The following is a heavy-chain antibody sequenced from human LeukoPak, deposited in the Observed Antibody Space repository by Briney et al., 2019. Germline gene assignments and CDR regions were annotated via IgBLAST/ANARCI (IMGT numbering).Heavy chain of an antibody. D-gene: IGHD3-22*01. V-gene: IGHV4-39*01. CDR3: AIGLSFGVVVINPFDY. Sequence: SETLSLTCTVSGGSISSSSYYWGWIRQPPGKGLEWIGSIYYSGSTSYNPSLKSRVTISVDTSKNQFSLKLSSVTAADTAVYYCAIGLSFGVVVINPFDYWGQGTLVTVSS. CDR2: IYYSGST. J-gene: IGHJ4*02. CDR1: GGSISSSSYY.